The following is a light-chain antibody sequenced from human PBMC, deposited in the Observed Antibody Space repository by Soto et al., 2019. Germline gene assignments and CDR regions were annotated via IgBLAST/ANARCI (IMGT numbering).Light chain of an antibody. Sequence: EIVLTQSPGTLSLSPGERATLSCRASQSVGTNYLAWFQQKPGQAPRLLIYATSTRATGIPDRFSGSGSGTDFTLTISRLEPEDFAVYYCQQYVASPRTFGQGTKVDIK. CDR3: QQYVASPRT. V-gene: IGKV3-20*01. CDR2: ATS. CDR1: QSVGTNY. J-gene: IGKJ1*01.